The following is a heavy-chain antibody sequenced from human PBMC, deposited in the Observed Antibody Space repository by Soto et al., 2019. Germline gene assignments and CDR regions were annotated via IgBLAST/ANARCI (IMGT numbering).Heavy chain of an antibody. Sequence: QLQLQESGPGLVKPSETLSLTCTVSGGSITGSSYYCSWIRQPPGKGLEWIGSIYYSGSTFYNPSLKSRVSMSLDSSKNVVSLKLSSVTAADTAVYYCVREGYCSSNSCNWFDPWGQGTLVTVSS. CDR1: GGSITGSSYY. D-gene: IGHD2-2*01. CDR2: IYYSGST. CDR3: VREGYCSSNSCNWFDP. J-gene: IGHJ5*02. V-gene: IGHV4-39*02.